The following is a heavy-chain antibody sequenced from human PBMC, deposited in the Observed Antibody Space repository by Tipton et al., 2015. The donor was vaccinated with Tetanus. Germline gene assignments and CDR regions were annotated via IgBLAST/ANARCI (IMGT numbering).Heavy chain of an antibody. J-gene: IGHJ6*03. CDR2: IYKSGNT. Sequence: TLSLTCTVSVGSISSGDYYWSWVRQSPGEGLEWIGHIYKSGNTYYKPSLKSRVVISIDASKNQFSLKLNSMTAADTAVYYCARVGYSYYYMDVWGKGTTVTVSS. CDR3: ARVGYSYYYMDV. D-gene: IGHD3-22*01. V-gene: IGHV4-30-4*01. CDR1: VGSISSGDYY.